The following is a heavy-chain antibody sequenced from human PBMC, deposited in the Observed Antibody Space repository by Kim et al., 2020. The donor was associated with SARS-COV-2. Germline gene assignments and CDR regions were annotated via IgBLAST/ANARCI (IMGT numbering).Heavy chain of an antibody. CDR2: INPNSGGT. J-gene: IGHJ5*02. V-gene: IGHV1-2*04. CDR3: ARGGCSSTSCYEDSSGWFDP. Sequence: ASVKVSCKASGYTFTGYYMHWVRQAPGQGLEWMGWINPNSGGTNYAQKFQGWVTMTRDTSISTAYMELSRLRSDDTAVYYCARGGCSSTSCYEDSSGWFDPWGQGTLVTVSS. CDR1: GYTFTGYY. D-gene: IGHD2-2*01.